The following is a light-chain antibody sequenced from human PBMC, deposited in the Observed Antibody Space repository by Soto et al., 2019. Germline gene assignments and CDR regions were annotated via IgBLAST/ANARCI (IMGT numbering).Light chain of an antibody. CDR2: KTS. CDR1: QSVNRW. Sequence: DIQITQSPSTLSASVGDRVTITCRASQSVNRWLAWYQQKTGGAPKLLISKTSVLENGVPSRFSGSGFGTEFTLTISSLQPDDFATYYCQQYDSYRTFGQGTKVDI. CDR3: QQYDSYRT. J-gene: IGKJ1*01. V-gene: IGKV1-5*03.